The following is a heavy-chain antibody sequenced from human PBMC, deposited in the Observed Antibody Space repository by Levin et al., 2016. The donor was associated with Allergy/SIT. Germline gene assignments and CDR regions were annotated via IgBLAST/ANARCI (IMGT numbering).Heavy chain of an antibody. CDR3: ASVAAGPYYYYGMDV. CDR1: GGSISSSSYY. J-gene: IGHJ6*02. Sequence: SETLSLTCTVSGGSISSSSYYWGWIRQPPGKGLEWIGSIYYSGSTYYNPSLKSRVTISVDTSKNQFSLKLSSVTAADTAVYYCASVAAGPYYYYGMDVWGQGTTVTV. V-gene: IGHV4-39*01. CDR2: IYYSGST. D-gene: IGHD2-15*01.